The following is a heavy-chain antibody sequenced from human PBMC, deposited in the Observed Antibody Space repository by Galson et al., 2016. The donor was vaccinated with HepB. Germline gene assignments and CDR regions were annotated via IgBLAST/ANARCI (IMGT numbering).Heavy chain of an antibody. D-gene: IGHD3-3*01. CDR2: INAGNGNT. CDR1: GYTFTSYA. V-gene: IGHV1-3*01. Sequence: SVKVSCKASGYTFTSYAMHWVRQAPGQRLEWMGWINAGNGNTKYSQKFQGRVTITRDTSASTDYMELSSLRSEDTAVYYCARDGERFLEWFRVDYWGQGTLVTVSS. J-gene: IGHJ4*02. CDR3: ARDGERFLEWFRVDY.